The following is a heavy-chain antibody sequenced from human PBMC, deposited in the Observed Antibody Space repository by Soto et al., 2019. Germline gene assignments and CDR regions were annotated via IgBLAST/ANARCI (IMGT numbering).Heavy chain of an antibody. D-gene: IGHD3-3*01. CDR1: GFTFSSYA. CDR3: ARPHLGGYYDFWSGYYDY. CDR2: ISSNGGST. Sequence: EVQLVESGGGLVQPGGSLRLSCAASGFTFSSYAMHWVRQAPGKGLEYVSAISSNGGSTYYANSVKGRFTISRDNSKNKLYLQMGSLRAEDMAVYYCARPHLGGYYDFWSGYYDYWGQGTMVTVSS. J-gene: IGHJ4*02. V-gene: IGHV3-64*01.